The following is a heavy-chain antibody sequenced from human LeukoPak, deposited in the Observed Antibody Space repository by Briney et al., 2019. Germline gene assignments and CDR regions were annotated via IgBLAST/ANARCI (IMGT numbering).Heavy chain of an antibody. CDR2: ITISGSTI. CDR3: ARGMTLADY. CDR1: GFTFTSYE. V-gene: IGHV3-48*03. D-gene: IGHD2-21*02. Sequence: LTGGSLRLSCAASGFTFTSYEMNWVRQAPGKGLEWVSYITISGSTIYYADSVKGRFTISRDNAKNSLYLQMNSLRAEDTAVYYCARGMTLADYWGQGTLVTVSS. J-gene: IGHJ4*02.